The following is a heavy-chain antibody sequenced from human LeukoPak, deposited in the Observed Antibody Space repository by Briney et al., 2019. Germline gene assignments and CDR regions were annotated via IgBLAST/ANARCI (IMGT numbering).Heavy chain of an antibody. CDR2: IKQDGSEK. CDR1: GFTFSTYW. CDR3: ARDLATVYDSSGYHIDY. V-gene: IGHV3-7*01. Sequence: GGSLRLSCAASGFTFSTYWMTWVRQSPGKGLEWVANIKQDGSEKYYVDSVKGRFTISRDNAKNSLYLQMNSLRAEHTAVYYCARDLATVYDSSGYHIDYWGQGTLVTVSS. J-gene: IGHJ4*02. D-gene: IGHD3-22*01.